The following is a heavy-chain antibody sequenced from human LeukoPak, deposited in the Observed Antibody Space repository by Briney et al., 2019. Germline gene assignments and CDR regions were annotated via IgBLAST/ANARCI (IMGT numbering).Heavy chain of an antibody. J-gene: IGHJ4*02. V-gene: IGHV5-10-1*01. Sequence: GESLKISCKGSGYSFTNYWITWVRQMPGKGLEWMGRIDPSDSYTNYSPSFQGHVTISADKSISTAYLQWSSLKASDTAMYYCARDREVTTDFDYWGQGTLVTVSS. CDR2: IDPSDSYT. CDR1: GYSFTNYW. CDR3: ARDREVTTDFDY. D-gene: IGHD1-1*01.